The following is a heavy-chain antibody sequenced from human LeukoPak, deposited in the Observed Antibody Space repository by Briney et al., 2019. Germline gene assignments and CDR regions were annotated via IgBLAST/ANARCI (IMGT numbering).Heavy chain of an antibody. D-gene: IGHD3-10*01. CDR1: GFTFSSYE. J-gene: IGHJ6*02. CDR3: ARDVRTNYGMDV. CDR2: ISSSGSTI. V-gene: IGHV3-48*03. Sequence: GGSLRLSCAASGFTFSSYEMNWVRQAPGKGLEWVSYISSSGSTIYYADSVKGRFTISGDNAKNSLYLQMNSLRAEDTAVYYCARDVRTNYGMDVWGQGTTVTVSS.